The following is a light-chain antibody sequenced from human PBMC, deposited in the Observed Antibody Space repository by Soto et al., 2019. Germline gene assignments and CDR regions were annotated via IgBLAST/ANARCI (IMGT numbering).Light chain of an antibody. V-gene: IGKV1-5*03. CDR1: QSINKW. CDR2: EVS. J-gene: IGKJ3*01. CDR3: QKSDHLPL. Sequence: DILLTQSPSTLSASVGDRVTISCRASQSINKWLAWYQHKPGKAPNLLIYEVSTLHSGVPSRFSGSGSGTEFTLTISSLRPEDIATYYCQKSDHLPLFGPGTKVDIK.